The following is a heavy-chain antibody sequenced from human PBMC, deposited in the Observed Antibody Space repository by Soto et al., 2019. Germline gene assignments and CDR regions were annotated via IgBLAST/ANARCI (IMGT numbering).Heavy chain of an antibody. CDR2: IKNKVDGGTT. CDR3: TTDPGDYEDF. CDR1: GFTFSSYA. V-gene: IGHV3-15*01. D-gene: IGHD4-17*01. Sequence: EVQLLESGGGLVQPGGSLRLSCAASGFTFSSYAMSWVRQAPGKGLEWVGRIKNKVDGGTTDYAAPVRGRFTISRDDSKNILFLQMSSLEIGDTAVYYCTTDPGDYEDFWGQGTLVTVSS. J-gene: IGHJ4*02.